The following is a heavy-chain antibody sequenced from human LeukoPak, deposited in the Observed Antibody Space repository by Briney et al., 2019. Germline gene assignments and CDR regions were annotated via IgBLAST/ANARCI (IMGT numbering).Heavy chain of an antibody. Sequence: PGGSLRLSCAASGFTFSSYGMHWVRQAPGKGLEWVAVIWYDGSNKYYADSVKGRLTISRDNSKNTLYLQMNSLRAEDTAVYYCAKEYSSSSKYNWFDPWGQGTLVTVSS. J-gene: IGHJ5*02. CDR1: GFTFSSYG. CDR3: AKEYSSSSKYNWFDP. V-gene: IGHV3-33*06. CDR2: IWYDGSNK. D-gene: IGHD6-6*01.